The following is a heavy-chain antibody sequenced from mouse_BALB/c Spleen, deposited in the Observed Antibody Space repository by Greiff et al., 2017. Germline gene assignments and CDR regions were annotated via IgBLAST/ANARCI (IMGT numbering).Heavy chain of an antibody. D-gene: IGHD2-14*01. J-gene: IGHJ3*01. V-gene: IGHV5-6-5*01. CDR2: ISSVGST. CDR1: GFTFSSYA. Sequence: EVKVVESGGGLVKPGGSLKLSCAASGFTFSSYAMSWVRQTPEKRLEWVASISSVGSTYYPDSVKGRFTISRDNARNILYLQMSSLRAEDTAMYYCARRYRYDEAWFAYWGEGTLVTVSA. CDR3: ARRYRYDEAWFAY.